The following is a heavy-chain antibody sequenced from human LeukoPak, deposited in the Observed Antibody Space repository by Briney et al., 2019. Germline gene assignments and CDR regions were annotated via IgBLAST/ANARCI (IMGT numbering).Heavy chain of an antibody. Sequence: SDTLSLPCTVSGASLSSDYRSWIRQPPGRRPEWIGYIYSSGTTKYNPSLQSRVTISIDTSKNQFSLKLTSMTAADTAVYFCSRLFPSRPDFYFDYWGQGTLVTVSS. CDR2: IYSSGTT. J-gene: IGHJ4*02. D-gene: IGHD6-6*01. CDR3: SRLFPSRPDFYFDY. CDR1: GASLSSDY. V-gene: IGHV4-4*09.